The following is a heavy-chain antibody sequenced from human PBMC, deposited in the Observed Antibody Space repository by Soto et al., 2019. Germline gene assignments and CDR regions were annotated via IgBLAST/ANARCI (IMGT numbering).Heavy chain of an antibody. CDR1: GGSISSSSYY. J-gene: IGHJ4*02. V-gene: IGHV4-39*01. Sequence: SETLSLTCTVSGGSISSSSYYWGWLRQPPGKGLEWIGSIYYSGSTYYNPSLKSRVTISVDTSKNQFSLKLSPVTAADTAVYYCARPGDGDYVGGYFDYWGQGTLVTVSS. CDR3: ARPGDGDYVGGYFDY. D-gene: IGHD4-17*01. CDR2: IYYSGST.